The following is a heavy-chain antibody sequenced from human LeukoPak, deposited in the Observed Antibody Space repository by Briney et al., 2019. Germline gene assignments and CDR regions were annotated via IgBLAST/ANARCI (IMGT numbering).Heavy chain of an antibody. D-gene: IGHD6-6*01. CDR2: FDPEDGET. V-gene: IGHV1-24*01. CDR1: GYTLTELS. CDR3: ATARKSIAGLLGVALSHAFDI. J-gene: IGHJ3*02. Sequence: ASVKVSCKVSGYTLTELSMHWVRQTPGKGLEWMGGFDPEDGETIYAQKFQGRVTMTEDTSTDTAYMELSSLRSEDTAVYYCATARKSIAGLLGVALSHAFDIWGQGTMVTVSS.